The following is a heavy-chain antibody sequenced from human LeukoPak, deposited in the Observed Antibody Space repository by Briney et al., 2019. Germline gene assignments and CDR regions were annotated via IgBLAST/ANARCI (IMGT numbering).Heavy chain of an antibody. CDR1: GFTFSSYA. V-gene: IGHV3-30*04. J-gene: IGHJ3*02. CDR3: ARADYDILTGYLDAFDI. D-gene: IGHD3-9*01. CDR2: ISYDGSNK. Sequence: GGSLRLSCAASGFTFSSYAMHWVRQAPGKGLEWVAVISYDGSNKYYADSVKGRFTISRDNSKNTLYLQMNSLRAEDTAVYYCARADYDILTGYLDAFDIWGQGTMVTVSS.